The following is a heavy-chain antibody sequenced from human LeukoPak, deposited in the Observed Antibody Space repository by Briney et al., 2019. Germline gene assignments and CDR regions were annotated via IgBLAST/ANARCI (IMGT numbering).Heavy chain of an antibody. V-gene: IGHV3-48*03. CDR2: ISSSGSTI. CDR3: ARARRYRSSWYHDY. J-gene: IGHJ4*02. CDR1: IFTFSSYE. Sequence: GGSLRLSCAASIFTFSSYEMNWVRQAPGKGLEWVSYISSSGSTIYYADSVKGRFTISRDNAKNSLYLQMNSLRDEDTAVYYCARARRYRSSWYHDYWGQGSLVTVSS. D-gene: IGHD6-13*01.